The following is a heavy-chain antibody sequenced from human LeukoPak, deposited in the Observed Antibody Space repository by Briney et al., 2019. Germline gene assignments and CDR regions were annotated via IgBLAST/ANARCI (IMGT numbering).Heavy chain of an antibody. CDR3: ARDWDSSGWPSDY. Sequence: GGSLRLSCAASGFTFSSYSMNWVRQAPGKGLEWVSSISSSSSYIYYADSVKGRFTISRDNAKNSLYPQMNSLRAEDTAVYYCARDWDSSGWPSDYWGQGTLVTVSS. CDR1: GFTFSSYS. CDR2: ISSSSSYI. D-gene: IGHD6-19*01. V-gene: IGHV3-21*01. J-gene: IGHJ4*02.